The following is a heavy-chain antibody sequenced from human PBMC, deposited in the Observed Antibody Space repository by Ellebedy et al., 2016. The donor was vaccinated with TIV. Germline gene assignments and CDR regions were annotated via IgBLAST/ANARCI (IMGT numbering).Heavy chain of an antibody. V-gene: IGHV3-23*01. CDR1: GFSFRTYG. CDR2: ISDSGT. Sequence: GESLKISCAASGFSFRTYGMTWVRQAPGAGLEWVSAISDSGTFYADSVKGRFTISRDNSKNMLFLQMNTLRADDTAVYYCSRWGHYGELEYWGQGTLVTVSS. D-gene: IGHD4-17*01. J-gene: IGHJ4*02. CDR3: SRWGHYGELEY.